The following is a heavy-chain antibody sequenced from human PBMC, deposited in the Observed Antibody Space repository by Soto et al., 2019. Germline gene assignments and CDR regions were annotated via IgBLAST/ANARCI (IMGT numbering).Heavy chain of an antibody. CDR2: IYPGDSDT. Sequence: GESLKISCKGSGYSFTSYWIGWVRQMPGKGLEWMGIIYPGDSDTRYSPSFQGQVTISADKSISTAYLQWSSLKASDTAMYYCAXXGXXXXVXXXXXXFXIRGQGTIATVS. J-gene: IGHJ3*02. CDR3: AXXGXXXXVXXXXXXFXI. CDR1: GYSFTSYW. V-gene: IGHV5-51*01.